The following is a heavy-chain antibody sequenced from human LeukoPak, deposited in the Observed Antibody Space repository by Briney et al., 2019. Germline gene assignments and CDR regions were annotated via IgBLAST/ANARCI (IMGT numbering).Heavy chain of an antibody. CDR2: TYYRSKWYN. Sequence: SQTLSLTCAISGDSVSSNSAAWNWIRQSPPRGLEWLGRTYYRSKWYNDYAVSVKSRITINPDTSKNQFSLQLNSVTPEDTAVYYCARAALRYFDWLDNWGQGTLVTVSS. V-gene: IGHV6-1*01. CDR1: GDSVSSNSAA. D-gene: IGHD3-9*01. CDR3: ARAALRYFDWLDN. J-gene: IGHJ5*02.